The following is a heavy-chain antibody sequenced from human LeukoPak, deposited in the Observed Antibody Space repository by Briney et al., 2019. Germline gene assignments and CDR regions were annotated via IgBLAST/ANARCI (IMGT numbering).Heavy chain of an antibody. CDR1: GYSFTSYW. V-gene: IGHV5-51*01. CDR2: IYPGDSDT. J-gene: IGHJ4*02. Sequence: PGESLKISCKGPGYSFTSYWIGWVRQMPGKGLEWMGIIYPGDSDTRYSPSFQGQVTISADKSISTAYLQWSSLKASDTAMYYCARRDCSGGSCPNYFDYWGQGTLVTVSS. D-gene: IGHD2-15*01. CDR3: ARRDCSGGSCPNYFDY.